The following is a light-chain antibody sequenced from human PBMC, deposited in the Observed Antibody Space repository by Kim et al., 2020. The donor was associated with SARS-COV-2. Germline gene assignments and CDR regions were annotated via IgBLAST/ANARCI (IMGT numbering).Light chain of an antibody. Sequence: QTATIPCTGNNNNVGNQGAAWLQQHQGHPPKLLSYKNNNRPSGISERFSASRSGDTASLTITGLQPEDETDYYCSAWDSSLNVWVFGGGTKLTVL. CDR3: SAWDSSLNVWV. V-gene: IGLV10-54*04. CDR2: KNN. CDR1: NNNVGNQG. J-gene: IGLJ3*02.